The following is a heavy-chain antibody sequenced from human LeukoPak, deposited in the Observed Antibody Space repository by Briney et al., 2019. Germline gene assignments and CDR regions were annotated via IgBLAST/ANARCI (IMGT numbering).Heavy chain of an antibody. Sequence: ASVKVSCKASRYTFPSYGISWVRQAPGQGLEWMGWISAYNGNTNYAQKLQGRVTMTTDTSTSTASTEMRSLRSADTAVYSCARGIAAADYWGQGPLVTVSS. V-gene: IGHV1-18*01. CDR2: ISAYNGNT. D-gene: IGHD6-13*01. CDR3: ARGIAAADY. J-gene: IGHJ4*02. CDR1: RYTFPSYG.